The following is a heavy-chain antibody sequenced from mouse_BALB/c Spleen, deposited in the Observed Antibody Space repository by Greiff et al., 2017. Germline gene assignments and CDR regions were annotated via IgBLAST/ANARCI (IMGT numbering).Heavy chain of an antibody. J-gene: IGHJ4*01. D-gene: IGHD2-4*01. CDR2: IYPYNGGT. V-gene: IGHV1S29*02. Sequence: VQLQQSGPELVKTGASVKISCKASGYSFTGYYMHWVKQSHGKSLEWIGYIYPYNGGTGYNQKFKSKATLTVDNSSSTAYMELRSLTSEDSAVYYCARGAMITYAMDYWGQGTSVTVSS. CDR1: GYSFTGYY. CDR3: ARGAMITYAMDY.